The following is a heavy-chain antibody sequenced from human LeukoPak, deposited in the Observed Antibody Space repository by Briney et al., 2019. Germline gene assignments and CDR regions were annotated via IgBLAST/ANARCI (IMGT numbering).Heavy chain of an antibody. CDR2: ISYDGSNK. V-gene: IGHV3-30-3*01. D-gene: IGHD2-2*02. CDR1: GFTFSSYA. J-gene: IGHJ4*02. Sequence: PGGSLRLSCAASGFTFSSYAMHCVRQAPGKGLEWVAVISYDGSNKYYADSVNGRFTISRDNSKNTLYLQMNSLRAEDTAVYYCARGDCSSTSCYRLDYWGQGTLVTVSS. CDR3: ARGDCSSTSCYRLDY.